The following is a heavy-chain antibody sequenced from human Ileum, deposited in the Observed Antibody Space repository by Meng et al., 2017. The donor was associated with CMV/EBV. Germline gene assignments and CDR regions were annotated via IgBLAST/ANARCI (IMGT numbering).Heavy chain of an antibody. J-gene: IGHJ4*02. CDR1: GYSISSGYY. CDR2: IYHSGST. D-gene: IGHD6-25*01. Sequence: SETLSLTCTVSGYSISSGYYWGWIRQPPGKGLEWIGSIYHSGSTYYNPSLKSRVTISVDTSKNQFSLKASDTAMYYCAINSGSSFFDSWGQGTLVTVSS. CDR3: AINSGSSFFDS. V-gene: IGHV4-38-2*02.